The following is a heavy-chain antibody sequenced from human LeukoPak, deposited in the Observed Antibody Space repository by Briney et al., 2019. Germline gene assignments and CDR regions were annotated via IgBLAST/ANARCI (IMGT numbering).Heavy chain of an antibody. Sequence: GASVKVSCEASGYTFTSYDFNWVRQATGQGLEWMGWMNPNSGNTGYAQKFQGRVTMTRNTSISTAYLELSSLRSEDTALYYCARGKAMVRGVMGSWFDPWGQGTLVTVSS. V-gene: IGHV1-8*01. CDR1: GYTFTSYD. CDR3: ARGKAMVRGVMGSWFDP. CDR2: MNPNSGNT. J-gene: IGHJ5*02. D-gene: IGHD3-10*01.